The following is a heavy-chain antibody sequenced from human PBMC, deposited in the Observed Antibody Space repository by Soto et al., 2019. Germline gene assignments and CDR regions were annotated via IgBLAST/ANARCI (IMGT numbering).Heavy chain of an antibody. CDR2: IYNSRST. CDR1: CGYISGGYYT. D-gene: IGHD4-4*01. CDR3: ATYRNFFQI. Sequence: PSETLSLTCAVSCGYISGGYYTWSWIRQPPGKGLEWIGFIYNSRSTYYNSSLKSRVTTSVDRSKNHFFLNLTSVTDADTAVYYCATYRNFFQIWGQATTVSV. V-gene: IGHV4-30-2*01. J-gene: IGHJ3*02.